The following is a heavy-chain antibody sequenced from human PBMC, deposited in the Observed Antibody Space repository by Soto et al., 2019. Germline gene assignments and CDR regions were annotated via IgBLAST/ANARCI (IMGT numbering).Heavy chain of an antibody. CDR3: ARVVQQLVRLVHYYGMDV. Sequence: QVQLVQSGAEVKKPGASVKVSCKASGYTFTSYGISSVRQAPGQGLEWMGWISAYNGNTNYAQKLQGRVTMTTDTSTSTAYMELRSLRSDDTAVYYCARVVQQLVRLVHYYGMDVWGQGTTVTVSS. D-gene: IGHD6-13*01. CDR2: ISAYNGNT. CDR1: GYTFTSYG. J-gene: IGHJ6*02. V-gene: IGHV1-18*01.